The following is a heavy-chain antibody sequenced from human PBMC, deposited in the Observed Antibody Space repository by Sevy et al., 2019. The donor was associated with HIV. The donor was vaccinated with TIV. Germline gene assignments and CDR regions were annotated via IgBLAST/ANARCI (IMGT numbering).Heavy chain of an antibody. CDR1: GFKFSSSP. Sequence: GGSLRLSCVTSGFKFSSSPMHWVRQSPGKGLEWVSTISASGGYTYYADSVKGRFTISRDNSKNTVYLQMNSLRDEDTAVYYCAKEDTSGYFWGQGTLVTVSS. V-gene: IGHV3-23*01. D-gene: IGHD3-22*01. J-gene: IGHJ4*02. CDR2: ISASGGYT. CDR3: AKEDTSGYF.